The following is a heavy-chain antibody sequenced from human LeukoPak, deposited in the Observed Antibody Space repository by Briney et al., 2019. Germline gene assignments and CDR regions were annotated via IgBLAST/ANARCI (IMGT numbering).Heavy chain of an antibody. V-gene: IGHV3-7*01. CDR2: IKPDGSDN. CDR1: GFTFGNYW. CDR3: ARDYFSRAALLGYFDL. D-gene: IGHD2-15*01. Sequence: GGSLRLSCAASGFTFGNYWMSWVRQTPGKGLEWVANIKPDGSDNYYVDSVKGRFTIFRDNAKNSLYLQMNSLRAEDTAVYYCARDYFSRAALLGYFDLWGRGTLVTVSS. J-gene: IGHJ2*01.